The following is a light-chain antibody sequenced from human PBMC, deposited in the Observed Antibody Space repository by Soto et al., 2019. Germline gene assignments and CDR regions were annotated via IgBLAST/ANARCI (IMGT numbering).Light chain of an antibody. Sequence: DIQMTQSPSSLSASVGDRVTITCRASQNIDNYLNWYQQKPGKPPKLLIYAASSLHSGVPSRFSGSASGTTFTLTINSLQPEDFASYYCLQAYTTRWTFGLGTKVDIK. V-gene: IGKV1-39*01. J-gene: IGKJ1*01. CDR3: LQAYTTRWT. CDR1: QNIDNY. CDR2: AAS.